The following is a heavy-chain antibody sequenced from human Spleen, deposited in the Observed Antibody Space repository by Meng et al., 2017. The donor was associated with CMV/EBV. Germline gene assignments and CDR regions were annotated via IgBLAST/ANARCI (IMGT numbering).Heavy chain of an antibody. J-gene: IGHJ4*02. D-gene: IGHD3-22*01. Sequence: SETLSLTCTVSGGSISSSSYYWGWIRQPPGKGLEWIGSIYYSGTTYYKPSLKSRVTISVDTSKNQFSLKLTSVTAADTAVYYCARDQNPYYYDSSGSFDYWGQGTLVTVSS. V-gene: IGHV4-39*07. CDR1: GGSISSSSYY. CDR3: ARDQNPYYYDSSGSFDY. CDR2: IYYSGTT.